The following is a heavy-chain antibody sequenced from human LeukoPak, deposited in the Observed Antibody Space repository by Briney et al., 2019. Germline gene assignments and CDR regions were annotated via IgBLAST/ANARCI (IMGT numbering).Heavy chain of an antibody. CDR1: GYSFTAFY. V-gene: IGHV1-2*02. CDR2: IHPRRGDT. CDR3: ARDGDYGTGSYYRGCIDS. J-gene: IGHJ4*02. Sequence: VASVKVSCKASGYSFTAFYIHWVRQAPGQGLEWMEWIHPRRGDTNYAQKFQGRVTMTRDTSINTAYLDLSSLRSDDTAVYYCARDGDYGTGSYYRGCIDSWGQGTPVTVSP. D-gene: IGHD3-10*01.